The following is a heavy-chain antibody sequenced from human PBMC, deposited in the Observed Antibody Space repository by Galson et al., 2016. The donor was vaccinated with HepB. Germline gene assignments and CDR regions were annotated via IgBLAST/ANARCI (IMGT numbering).Heavy chain of an antibody. J-gene: IGHJ6*02. Sequence: SLRLSCAAFGFTFSHYGMHWVRQAPGKGLEWVAVIWYDRGKEYYTESVKGRFTISRDNSKNTLYLEMNTLRVEDTAVYFCARGSSSRSIYYYYYYTMDVWGQGTTVTVSS. CDR2: IWYDRGKE. CDR1: GFTFSHYG. D-gene: IGHD6-6*01. V-gene: IGHV3-33*01. CDR3: ARGSSSRSIYYYYYYTMDV.